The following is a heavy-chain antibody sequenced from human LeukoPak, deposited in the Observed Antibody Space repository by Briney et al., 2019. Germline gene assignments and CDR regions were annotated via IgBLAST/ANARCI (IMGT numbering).Heavy chain of an antibody. V-gene: IGHV4-34*01. D-gene: IGHD3-22*01. CDR2: INHSGST. CDR1: GGSFSGYY. CDR3: ASRIRTYYDSNGLDY. Sequence: SETLSLTCAVYGGSFSGYYWSWIRQPPGKGLEWIGEINHSGSTNYNPSLKSRVTISVDTSKNQFSLKLSSVTAADTAVYYCASRIRTYYDSNGLDYWGQGTLVTVSS. J-gene: IGHJ4*02.